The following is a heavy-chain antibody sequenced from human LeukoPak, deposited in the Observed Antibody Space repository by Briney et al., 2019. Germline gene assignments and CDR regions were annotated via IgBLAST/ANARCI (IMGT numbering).Heavy chain of an antibody. D-gene: IGHD6-19*01. CDR1: GFTPSSHG. V-gene: IGHV3-33*01. Sequence: GRSLRLSCAASGFTPSSHGMHWVRQAPGRGLEGVAVTWYDGSKEYYAESVKGRCTISRDISKNTLYLQMNSLRAEDTAVYYCARDLHPSGWSDFDYWGQGTLVTVSS. CDR3: ARDLHPSGWSDFDY. CDR2: TWYDGSKE. J-gene: IGHJ4*02.